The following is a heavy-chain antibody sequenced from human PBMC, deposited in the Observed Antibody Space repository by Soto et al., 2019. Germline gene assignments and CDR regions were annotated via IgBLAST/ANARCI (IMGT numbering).Heavy chain of an antibody. Sequence: PSETLSLTCTVSGDSLGNYYWFWIRQPVGKGLEWIGRVSSSGNTNANPTLNSRATMSIDTSKNQFSLRLRSVTAADTAVYYCARADYEILTGSYALDVWRQGTTVTVSS. CDR3: ARADYEILTGSYALDV. J-gene: IGHJ6*02. CDR2: VSSSGNT. D-gene: IGHD3-9*01. CDR1: GDSLGNYY. V-gene: IGHV4-4*07.